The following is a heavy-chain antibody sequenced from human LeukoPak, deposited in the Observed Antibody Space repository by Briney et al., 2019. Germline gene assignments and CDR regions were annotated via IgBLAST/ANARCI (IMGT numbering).Heavy chain of an antibody. CDR3: ARAYCGGDCPDYYYYGMDV. CDR2: IWYDGSNK. J-gene: IGHJ6*02. V-gene: IGHV3-33*08. CDR1: GFTFSTYW. Sequence: GGSLRLSCAASGFTFSTYWMNWVRQAPGKGLEWVAVIWYDGSNKYYADSVKGRFTISRDNSKNTLYLQMNSLRAEDTAVYYCARAYCGGDCPDYYYYGMDVWGQGTTVTVSS. D-gene: IGHD2-21*02.